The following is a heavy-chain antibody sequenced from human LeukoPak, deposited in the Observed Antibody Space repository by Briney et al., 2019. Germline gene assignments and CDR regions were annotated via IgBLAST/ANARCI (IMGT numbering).Heavy chain of an antibody. D-gene: IGHD1-26*01. V-gene: IGHV4-4*07. CDR1: GGSISSYY. Sequence: PSETLSLTCTVSGGSISSYYWSWIQQPAGKGLEWIGRIYSSGSTNYNPSLKSRVTMSIDTSKNQFPLKLSSVTAADTAVYYCARETDSGWFDPWGQGTLVTVSS. CDR2: IYSSGST. CDR3: ARETDSGWFDP. J-gene: IGHJ5*02.